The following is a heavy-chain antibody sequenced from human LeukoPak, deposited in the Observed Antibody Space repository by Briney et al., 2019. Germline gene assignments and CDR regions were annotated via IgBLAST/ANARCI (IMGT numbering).Heavy chain of an antibody. V-gene: IGHV1-8*01. J-gene: IGHJ4*02. CDR1: GYTFTSYD. D-gene: IGHD3-22*01. Sequence: ASVKVSCKASGYTFTSYDINWVRQATGQGLDWMGWMNPNSGNTGYAQKFQGRVTMTRNTSISTAYMELSSLRSEDTAVYYCARVFYYDSSGYYWIDYWGQGTLVTVSS. CDR3: ARVFYYDSSGYYWIDY. CDR2: MNPNSGNT.